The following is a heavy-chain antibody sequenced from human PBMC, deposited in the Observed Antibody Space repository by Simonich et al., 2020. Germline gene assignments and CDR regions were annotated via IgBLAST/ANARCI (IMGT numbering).Heavy chain of an antibody. CDR3: ARVGYSNYYYYGMDV. D-gene: IGHD6-13*01. CDR2: IYHSEST. Sequence: QVQLQESGPGLVKPSETLSLTCAVSGYSISSGYYWGWIRQPPGKGLEWIGSIYHSESTNYNTTLKSRVTISVDTSKNQFSLKLSSVTAADTAVYYCARVGYSNYYYYGMDVWGQGTTVTVSS. V-gene: IGHV4-38-2*01. CDR1: GYSISSGYY. J-gene: IGHJ6*02.